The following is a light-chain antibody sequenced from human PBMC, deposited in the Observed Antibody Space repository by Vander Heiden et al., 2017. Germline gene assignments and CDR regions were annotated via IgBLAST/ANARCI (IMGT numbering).Light chain of an antibody. J-gene: IGKJ5*01. CDR1: QSVSSY. V-gene: IGKV3-11*01. CDR2: DAS. CDR3: QQRSNWPRIT. Sequence: LLLPQSPATLSLSPGETSTLSGTASQSVSSYLAWYQQKPGQAPRLLIYDASNRDTGIPARFSGSGSGTDFTLTISSLEPEDFAVYYCQQRSNWPRITFGQGTRLEIK.